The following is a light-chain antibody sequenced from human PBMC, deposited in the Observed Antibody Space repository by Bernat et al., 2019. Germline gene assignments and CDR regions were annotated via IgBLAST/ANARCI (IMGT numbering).Light chain of an antibody. Sequence: NFMLTQPHSVSESPGKTVTISCTRSSGSIASNYVQWYQQRPGSSPTTVIYDDNQRPSGVPDRLSGSIDSSSNSASLPISGLKTEDEADYFCQSYDSTWVSGGGTKLTVL. CDR1: SGSIASNY. CDR2: DDN. J-gene: IGLJ3*02. V-gene: IGLV6-57*01. CDR3: QSYDSTWV.